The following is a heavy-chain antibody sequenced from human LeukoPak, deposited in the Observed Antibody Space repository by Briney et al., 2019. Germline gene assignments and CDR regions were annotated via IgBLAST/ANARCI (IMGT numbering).Heavy chain of an antibody. V-gene: IGHV3-30-3*01. J-gene: IGHJ4*02. Sequence: PGRSLRLSCAASGFTFSSYALHWVRQAPGKGLEWVAVISYDEINKYYADSVKGRFTISRDNAKNSLYLQMNSLRAEDTAVYYCARGGSFFDYWGQGTLVTVPS. CDR3: ARGGSFFDY. CDR2: ISYDEINK. CDR1: GFTFSSYA.